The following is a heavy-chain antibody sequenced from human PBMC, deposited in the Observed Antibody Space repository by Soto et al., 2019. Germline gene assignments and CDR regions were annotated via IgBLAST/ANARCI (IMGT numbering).Heavy chain of an antibody. D-gene: IGHD3-3*01. CDR1: GFTFSSYW. J-gene: IGHJ4*02. CDR3: ARESLLEWLSLDDY. Sequence: EVQLVESGGGLVQPGGSLRLSCAASGFTFSSYWMSWVRQAPGKGLEWVANIKQDGSEKYYVDSVKGRFTISRDTAKNSLYLQMNSLRAEDTAVYYCARESLLEWLSLDDYWGQGTLVTVSS. CDR2: IKQDGSEK. V-gene: IGHV3-7*01.